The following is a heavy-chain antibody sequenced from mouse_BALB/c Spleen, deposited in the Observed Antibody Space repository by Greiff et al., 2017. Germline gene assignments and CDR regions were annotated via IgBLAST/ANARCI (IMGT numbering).Heavy chain of an antibody. CDR3: ARDLSTTVVGGFDY. CDR2: ISSGGSYT. Sequence: EVKLMESGGGLVKPGGSLKLSCAASGFTFSSYAMSWVRQSPEKRLEWVAEISSGGSYTYYPDTVTGRFTISRDNAKNTLYLEMSSLRSEDTAMYYCARDLSTTVVGGFDYWGQGTTLTVSS. J-gene: IGHJ2*01. D-gene: IGHD1-1*01. V-gene: IGHV5-9-4*01. CDR1: GFTFSSYA.